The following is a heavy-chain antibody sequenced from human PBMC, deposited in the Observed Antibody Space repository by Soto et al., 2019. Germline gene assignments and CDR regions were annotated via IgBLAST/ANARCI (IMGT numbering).Heavy chain of an antibody. V-gene: IGHV4-59*08. CDR3: ERLGKYYQSLDP. J-gene: IGHJ5*02. D-gene: IGHD2-2*01. CDR1: GGSISPYY. CDR2: IYYAGTT. Sequence: SETLSLTCTVSGGSISPYYWSWIRQPPGKGLEWVGYIYYAGTTSYNPSLKSRVTISLETSKSQFSLRLSSVTAADTAVYYCERLGKYYQSLDPSSRGTLGTVSS.